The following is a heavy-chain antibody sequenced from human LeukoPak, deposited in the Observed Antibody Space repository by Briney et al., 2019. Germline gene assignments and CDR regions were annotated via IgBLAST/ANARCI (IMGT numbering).Heavy chain of an antibody. J-gene: IGHJ5*02. D-gene: IGHD3-3*01. CDR3: ARELNKGVFGNQNWFDP. Sequence: GGSLRLSCAASGFTFSSYGMSWVRQAPGKGLEWVADIKQDGGEKYYVDSVKGRFTISRDNAKNSLYLQMNSLRAEDTAVYYCARELNKGVFGNQNWFDPWGQGTLVTVSS. CDR1: GFTFSSYG. CDR2: IKQDGGEK. V-gene: IGHV3-7*01.